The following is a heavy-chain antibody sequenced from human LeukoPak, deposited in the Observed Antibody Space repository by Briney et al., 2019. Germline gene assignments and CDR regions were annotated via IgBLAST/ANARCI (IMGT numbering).Heavy chain of an antibody. J-gene: IGHJ4*02. CDR1: GFTVSSYY. CDR2: MYSGGYT. D-gene: IGHD2-15*01. Sequence: GGSLRLSCAASGFTVSSYYLSWVRQTPGKGLEWVSIMYSGGYTHYADFVKGRFTISRDNSKNTLYLQMNSLRVEDTAVYYCARDCSGGSCNYYFDYWGQGTLVTVSS. CDR3: ARDCSGGSCNYYFDY. V-gene: IGHV3-66*01.